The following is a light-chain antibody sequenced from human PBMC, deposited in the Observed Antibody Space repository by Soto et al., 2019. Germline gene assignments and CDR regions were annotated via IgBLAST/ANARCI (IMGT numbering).Light chain of an antibody. CDR2: GAS. Sequence: EIVLTQSPGTLSLSPGERATLSCRASQSVASNYLAWYQQKPGQTPRLLIYGASNRATDTADRFSGSGSGTDVTLTISSLEPEDFAVYYCQQYGISPPYTFGQGTKLEIK. V-gene: IGKV3-20*01. CDR1: QSVASNY. J-gene: IGKJ2*01. CDR3: QQYGISPPYT.